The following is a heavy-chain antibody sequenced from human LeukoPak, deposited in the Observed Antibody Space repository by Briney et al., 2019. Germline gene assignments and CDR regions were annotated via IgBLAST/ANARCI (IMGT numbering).Heavy chain of an antibody. D-gene: IGHD6-13*01. CDR2: INPNSGGT. J-gene: IGHJ6*03. Sequence: ASVKVSCKASGYTFTGYYMHWVRQAPGQGLEWRGWINPNSGGTNYAQKFQGRVTMTRDTSISTAYMELSRLRSDDTAVYYCARVLRQVAAAGTYSYYYMDVWGKGTTVTVSS. CDR3: ARVLRQVAAAGTYSYYYMDV. V-gene: IGHV1-2*02. CDR1: GYTFTGYY.